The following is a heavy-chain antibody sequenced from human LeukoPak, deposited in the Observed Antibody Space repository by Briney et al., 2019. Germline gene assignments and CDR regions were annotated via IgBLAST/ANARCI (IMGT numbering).Heavy chain of an antibody. D-gene: IGHD3-22*01. Sequence: GGSLRLSCAASGFTFSSYAMSWVRQAPGKGLEWVSAISGSGGSTYYADSVKGRFTISRDNSKNTLYLQMNSLRAEDTAVYYCARESGRDYYDSSGYYSSGYWGQGTLVTVSS. J-gene: IGHJ4*02. CDR3: ARESGRDYYDSSGYYSSGY. CDR1: GFTFSSYA. CDR2: ISGSGGST. V-gene: IGHV3-23*01.